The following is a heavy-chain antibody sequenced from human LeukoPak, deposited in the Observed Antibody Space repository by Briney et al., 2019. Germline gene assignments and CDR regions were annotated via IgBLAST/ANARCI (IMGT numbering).Heavy chain of an antibody. Sequence: QSGGSLRLSCAASGFTVSSNYMSWVRQAPGKGLECVSVIYSDGSTYYADSVKGRFIIYRDISKNTLYLQMNSLRAEDTAVYYCAKGGSSTMVRGVIGYMDVWGKGTTVTISS. CDR1: GFTVSSNY. CDR3: AKGGSSTMVRGVIGYMDV. V-gene: IGHV3-66*01. CDR2: IYSDGST. D-gene: IGHD3-10*01. J-gene: IGHJ6*03.